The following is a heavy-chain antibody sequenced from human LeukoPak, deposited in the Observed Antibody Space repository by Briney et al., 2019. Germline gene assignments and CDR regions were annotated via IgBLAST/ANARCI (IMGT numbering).Heavy chain of an antibody. CDR3: AKDPYDILTASPLAYYFDY. CDR1: GFTFSSYA. V-gene: IGHV3-23*01. J-gene: IGHJ4*02. Sequence: GGSLRLSCAASGFTFSSYAMSWVRQAPGKGLEWVSAISGSGGSTYYADSVKGRFTISRDNSKNTLYLQMNSLRAEDTAVYYCAKDPYDILTASPLAYYFDYWGQGTLVTVSS. D-gene: IGHD3-9*01. CDR2: ISGSGGST.